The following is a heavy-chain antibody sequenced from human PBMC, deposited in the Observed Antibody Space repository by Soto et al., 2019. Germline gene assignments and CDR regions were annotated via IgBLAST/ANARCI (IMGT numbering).Heavy chain of an antibody. Sequence: ASVKVSCKASGGTFSSYAISWVRQAPGQGLEWMGGIIPIFGTANYAQKFQGRVTITADKSTSTAYMELSSLRSEDTAVYYCASPAVRGDYHHPYYFDYWGQGTLVTVSS. D-gene: IGHD4-17*01. CDR2: IIPIFGTA. V-gene: IGHV1-69*06. J-gene: IGHJ4*02. CDR3: ASPAVRGDYHHPYYFDY. CDR1: GGTFSSYA.